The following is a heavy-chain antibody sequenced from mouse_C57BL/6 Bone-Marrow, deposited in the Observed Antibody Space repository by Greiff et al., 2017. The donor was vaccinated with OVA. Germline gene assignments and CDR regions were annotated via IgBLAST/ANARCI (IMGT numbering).Heavy chain of an antibody. J-gene: IGHJ4*01. V-gene: IGHV5-9-1*02. CDR2: ISSGGDYI. D-gene: IGHD2-2*01. CDR3: TRTMVTTREVGAMDY. CDR1: GFTFSSYA. Sequence: EVKLMESGEGLVKPGGSLKLSCAASGFTFSSYAMSWVRQTPEKRLEWVAYISSGGDYIYYADTVKGRFTISRDNARNTLYLQMSSLKSEDTAMYYCTRTMVTTREVGAMDYWGQGTSVTVSS.